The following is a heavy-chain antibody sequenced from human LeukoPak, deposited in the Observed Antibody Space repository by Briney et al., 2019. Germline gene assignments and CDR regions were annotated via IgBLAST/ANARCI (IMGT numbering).Heavy chain of an antibody. J-gene: IGHJ4*02. V-gene: IGHV3-7*01. Sequence: GGSLRLSCAVSGFTFSSNRMSWVREAPGKGLEWVANIYQHGSEEHYVDPEKARFTISRDNAKNSLYLQMDSLRAEDAAMYYCAREATFGYHYLDYWGQGTLVTVSS. CDR3: AREATFGYHYLDY. CDR1: GFTFSSNR. CDR2: IYQHGSEE. D-gene: IGHD3-16*01.